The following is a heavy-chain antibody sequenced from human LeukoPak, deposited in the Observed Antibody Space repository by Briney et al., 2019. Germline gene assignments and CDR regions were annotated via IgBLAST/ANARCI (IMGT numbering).Heavy chain of an antibody. CDR2: IWYDGSNK. D-gene: IGHD5-18*01. V-gene: IGHV3-30*02. Sequence: PGGSLRLSCAASGFTFSSYGMHWVRQAPGKGLEWVAVIWYDGSNKYYADSVKGRFTISRDSSKNTLYLQMNSLRAEDTAVYYCAKEGGYSYGPRPKPVDYWGQGTLVTVSS. CDR1: GFTFSSYG. J-gene: IGHJ4*02. CDR3: AKEGGYSYGPRPKPVDY.